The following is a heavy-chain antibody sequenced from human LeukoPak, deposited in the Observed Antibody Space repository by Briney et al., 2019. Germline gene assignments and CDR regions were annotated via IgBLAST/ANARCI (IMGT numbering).Heavy chain of an antibody. V-gene: IGHV4-59*01. Sequence: KPSETLSLTCTVSGGSISSYYWSWIRQPPGKGLEWTGYIYYSGSTNYNPSLKSRVTISVDTSKNQFSLKLSSVTAADTAVCYCARHPYYYGSGEVSYYFDYWGQGTLVTVSS. D-gene: IGHD3-10*01. J-gene: IGHJ4*02. CDR3: ARHPYYYGSGEVSYYFDY. CDR1: GGSISSYY. CDR2: IYYSGST.